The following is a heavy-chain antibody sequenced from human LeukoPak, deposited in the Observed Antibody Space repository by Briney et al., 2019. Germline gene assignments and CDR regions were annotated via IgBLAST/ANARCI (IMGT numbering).Heavy chain of an antibody. V-gene: IGHV3-30*02. CDR2: IRYDGSNK. Sequence: GGSLRLSCAASGFNFSSYGMHWVRRAPGKGLEWVAFIRYDGSNKYYADSVKGRFTISRDNSKNTLYLQMNSLRAEDTAVYYCASAAYCGGDCYPYLDYWGQGTLVTVSS. D-gene: IGHD2-21*02. CDR1: GFNFSSYG. CDR3: ASAAYCGGDCYPYLDY. J-gene: IGHJ4*02.